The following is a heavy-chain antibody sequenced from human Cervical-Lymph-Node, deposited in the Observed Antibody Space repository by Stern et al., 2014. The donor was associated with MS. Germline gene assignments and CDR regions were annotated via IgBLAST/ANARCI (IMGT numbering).Heavy chain of an antibody. CDR1: GFTFSSHW. Sequence: EVHLVESGGGLAQPGGSLRLSCAASGFTFSSHWMHWVRQAPGKGLVWLSRINSDGSSTNYADSVKGRFTISRDNAKNTLYLQMNGLRDEDTAMYYCARVGGLAYYYGTDVWGQGTTVTVSS. J-gene: IGHJ6*02. V-gene: IGHV3-74*02. CDR3: ARVGGLAYYYGTDV. CDR2: INSDGSST. D-gene: IGHD3-16*01.